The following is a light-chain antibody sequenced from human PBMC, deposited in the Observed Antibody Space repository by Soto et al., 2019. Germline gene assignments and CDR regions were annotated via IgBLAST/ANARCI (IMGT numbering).Light chain of an antibody. CDR3: SSFTSSMTNV. V-gene: IGLV2-14*01. CDR1: SSDVGGYNS. J-gene: IGLJ1*01. CDR2: DVT. Sequence: HSALTQAASVSGSPGQSITISCTGTSSDVGGYNSVSWYQQHPGKAPKLILYDVTDRPSGVSYRFSGSKSGNTASLTISGLQAADEADYFCSSFTSSMTNVFGSGTKVTVL.